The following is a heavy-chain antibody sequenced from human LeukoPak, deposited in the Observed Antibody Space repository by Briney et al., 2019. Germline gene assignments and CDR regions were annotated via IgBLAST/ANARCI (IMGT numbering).Heavy chain of an antibody. V-gene: IGHV3-23*01. CDR3: ANFLPTHIVVPNYDFGY. J-gene: IGHJ4*01. CDR1: GFTFSSYA. Sequence: GGCLRLSCAASGFTFSSYALSSFRQAPGKGLEWVSAISGSGGSTYYADSVKGRFTISRDNSKNTLYLQMNSLRAEDTAVYYCANFLPTHIVVPNYDFGYRGHGTLVTVSS. CDR2: ISGSGGST. D-gene: IGHD2-21*01.